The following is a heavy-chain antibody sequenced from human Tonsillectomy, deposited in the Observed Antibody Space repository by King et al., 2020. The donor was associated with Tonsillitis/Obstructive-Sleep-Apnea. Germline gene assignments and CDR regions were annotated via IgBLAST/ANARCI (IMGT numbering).Heavy chain of an antibody. D-gene: IGHD1-26*01. CDR1: WDSVSSNSAA. CDR2: TYCMSKCYN. J-gene: IGHJ4*02. Sequence: VQLQQSGPGLVKPSQTLSLTCAISWDSVSSNSAAWNCISHSPSRGLEWLVRTYCMSKCYNYYAVSVKSRITINPDTSKNQFSLQLNSVTPEDTAVYYCARYGREKYLDYWGQGTLVTVST. CDR3: ARYGREKYLDY. V-gene: IGHV6-1*01.